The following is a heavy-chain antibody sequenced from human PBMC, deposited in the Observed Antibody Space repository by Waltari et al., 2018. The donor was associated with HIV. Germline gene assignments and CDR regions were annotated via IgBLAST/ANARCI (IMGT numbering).Heavy chain of an antibody. CDR1: GYTFTSYY. CDR2: INPSGGSI. J-gene: IGHJ6*02. CDR3: ARGSHCSSTSCYPHYYYGMDV. V-gene: IGHV1-46*01. Sequence: QVQLVQSGAEVKKPGASVKVSCKASGYTFTSYYMHWVRQAPGQGLEWRGIINPSGGSITYAQKFQGRVTMTRDTYTRTVYMEVSSLRSEDTAVYYCARGSHCSSTSCYPHYYYGMDVWGQGTTVTVS. D-gene: IGHD2-2*01.